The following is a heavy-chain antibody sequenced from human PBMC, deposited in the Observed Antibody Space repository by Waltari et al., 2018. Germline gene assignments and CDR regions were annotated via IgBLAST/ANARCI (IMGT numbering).Heavy chain of an antibody. CDR2: INYSGSP. D-gene: IGHD2-21*01. V-gene: IGHV4-39*01. Sequence: QLQLQESGPGLVKPSETLSLTCTVSGDSITSSDHFWAWIRQSPGKGLERIGSINYSGSPHYNPSLKSRVTISVDTSKNQFYLRLSSATAADTGVYYCARRVGIGDYFDYWGQGTLVTVSS. J-gene: IGHJ4*02. CDR3: ARRVGIGDYFDY. CDR1: GDSITSSDHF.